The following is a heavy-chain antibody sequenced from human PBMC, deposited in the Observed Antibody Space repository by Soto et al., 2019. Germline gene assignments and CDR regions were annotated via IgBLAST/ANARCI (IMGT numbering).Heavy chain of an antibody. J-gene: IGHJ4*02. CDR3: ARDGQAGTVDYYFDY. CDR2: INPSGGST. D-gene: IGHD1-1*01. CDR1: GYTFTSYY. Sequence: ASVKVSCKASGYTFTSYYMHWVRQAPGQGLEWMGIINPSGGSTSYARKFQGRVTMTRDTSTSTVYMELSSLRSEDTAVYYCARDGQAGTVDYYFDYWGQGTRVTVSS. V-gene: IGHV1-46*03.